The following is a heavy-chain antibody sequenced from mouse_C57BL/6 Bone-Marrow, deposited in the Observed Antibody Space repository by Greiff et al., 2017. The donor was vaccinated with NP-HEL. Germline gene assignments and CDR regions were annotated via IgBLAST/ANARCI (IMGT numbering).Heavy chain of an antibody. J-gene: IGHJ3*01. CDR1: GFTFSNYW. CDR3: TGPLSAY. Sequence: EVQGVESGGGLVQPGGSMKLSCVASGFTFSNYWMNWVRQSPEKGLEWVAQIRLKSDNYATHYAESVKGRFTISRDDSKSSVYLQMNNLRAEDTGIYYCTGPLSAYWGQGTLVTVSA. V-gene: IGHV6-3*01. CDR2: IRLKSDNYAT.